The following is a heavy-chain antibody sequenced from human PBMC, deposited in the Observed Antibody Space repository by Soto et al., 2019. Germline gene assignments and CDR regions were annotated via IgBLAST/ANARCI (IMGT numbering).Heavy chain of an antibody. D-gene: IGHD2-2*01. CDR3: ATGDLVLVPAAVIGYVDY. V-gene: IGHV3-30*03. CDR1: GFTFSSYG. Sequence: QVQLVESGGGVVQPGRSLRLSCAASGFTFSSYGMHWVRQAPGKGLEWVPVISYDGSNKYYADSVKGRLTISRDNSKNTLYLPMNSLTAGDTAVYYCATGDLVLVPAAVIGYVDYWGQGTLVTVSS. CDR2: ISYDGSNK. J-gene: IGHJ4*02.